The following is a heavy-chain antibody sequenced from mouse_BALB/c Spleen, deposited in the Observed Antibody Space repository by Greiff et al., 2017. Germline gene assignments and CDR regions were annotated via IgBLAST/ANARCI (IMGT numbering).Heavy chain of an antibody. J-gene: IGHJ3*01. CDR2: IDPANGNT. D-gene: IGHD2-4*01. CDR1: GFNIKDTY. CDR3: APYDYGEGGFAY. Sequence: VQLQQSGAELVKPGASVKLSCTASGFNIKDTYMHWVQQRPEQGLEWIGRIDPANGNTTYDPKFQVKATITAATTSYTAYLQLSSLTSQDTAVCDRAPYDYGEGGFAYWGQGTLVTVSA. V-gene: IGHV14-3*02.